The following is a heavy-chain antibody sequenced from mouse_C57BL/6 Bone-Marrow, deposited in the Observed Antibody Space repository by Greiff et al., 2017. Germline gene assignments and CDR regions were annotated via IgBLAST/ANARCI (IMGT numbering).Heavy chain of an antibody. Sequence: QVQLKESGPGLVNPSPSLILTCSITGFPITSGYYWIWIRQSPGKPLEWMGYITHSGETFYNPSLQSPISITRETSKNQFCLQLNAVTTEDTALYYCAGVLPANWYFDVWGTGTTVTVSS. CDR2: ITHSGET. CDR3: AGVLPANWYFDV. CDR1: GFPITSGYY. J-gene: IGHJ1*03. D-gene: IGHD2-10*01. V-gene: IGHV12-3*01.